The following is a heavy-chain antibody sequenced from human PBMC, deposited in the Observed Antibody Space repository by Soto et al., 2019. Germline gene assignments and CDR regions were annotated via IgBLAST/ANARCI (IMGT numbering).Heavy chain of an antibody. J-gene: IGHJ5*02. V-gene: IGHV1-18*01. Sequence: ASVKVSCKASGYSFTTYYMQWVRQAHGQGLEWMGWISANGGNTNYAQKLQGRVTMTTDTSTSTAYMELRSLRSDDTAVYYCAREAVAGWFDPWGQGTLVTVSS. CDR2: ISANGGNT. CDR1: GYSFTTYY. D-gene: IGHD6-19*01. CDR3: AREAVAGWFDP.